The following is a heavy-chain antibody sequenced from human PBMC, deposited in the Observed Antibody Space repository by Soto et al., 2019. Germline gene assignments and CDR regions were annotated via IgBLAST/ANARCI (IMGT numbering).Heavy chain of an antibody. Sequence: QVQLVQSGAEVKKPGSSVKVSCKASGGTFSSYAISWVRQAPGQGLEWMGGIIPIFGTANYAQKFQGRVTITADDSTSTGYMELRSLRSEDTAVYYCARGGAYCGGDCYPGYFQHWGQGTLVTVSS. CDR3: ARGGAYCGGDCYPGYFQH. CDR1: GGTFSSYA. D-gene: IGHD2-21*02. CDR2: IIPIFGTA. V-gene: IGHV1-69*01. J-gene: IGHJ1*01.